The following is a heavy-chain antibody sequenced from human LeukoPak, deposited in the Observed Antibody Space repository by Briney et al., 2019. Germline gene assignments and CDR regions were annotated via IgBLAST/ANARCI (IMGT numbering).Heavy chain of an antibody. CDR1: GFTFDDYA. Sequence: GGSLRLSCAASGFTFDDYAMHWVRQAPGKGLEWVSGISWNSGSIGYADSVKGRFTISGDNAKNSLYLQMNSLRAEDTALYYCAKVDSSGYSLDYWGQGTLVTVSS. CDR2: ISWNSGSI. D-gene: IGHD3-22*01. V-gene: IGHV3-9*01. J-gene: IGHJ4*02. CDR3: AKVDSSGYSLDY.